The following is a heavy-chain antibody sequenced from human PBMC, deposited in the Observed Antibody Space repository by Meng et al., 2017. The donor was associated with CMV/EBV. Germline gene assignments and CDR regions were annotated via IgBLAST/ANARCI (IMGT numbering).Heavy chain of an antibody. V-gene: IGHV5-51*01. CDR2: IYPGDSDT. J-gene: IGHJ4*02. D-gene: IGHD2-2*02. CDR1: GYSFTSYW. CDR3: ARHLRYCSSTSCYIGDY. Sequence: GESLKISCKGSGYSFTSYWIGWVRQMPGKGLEWMGIIYPGDSDTRYSPSFQGQVTISADKSISTAYLQWSSLKASDTAMYYCARHLRYCSSTSCYIGDYWGQGTLVTVXS.